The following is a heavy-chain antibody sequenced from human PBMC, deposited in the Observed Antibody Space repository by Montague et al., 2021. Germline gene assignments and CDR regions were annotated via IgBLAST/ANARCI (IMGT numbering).Heavy chain of an antibody. CDR1: GGSISSGGYY. V-gene: IGHV4-31*03. CDR2: IFYSGNT. CDR3: ARAEDYYGSGSYLAFDY. Sequence: TLSLTCTVSGGSISSGGYYWSWIRPLPGMDLVWFGYIFYSGNTYYNPSLKIRVTISVYTSKNQFSLKFSSVTAADMAVYYCARAEDYYGSGSYLAFDYWGQGRLVTVSS. J-gene: IGHJ4*02. D-gene: IGHD3-10*01.